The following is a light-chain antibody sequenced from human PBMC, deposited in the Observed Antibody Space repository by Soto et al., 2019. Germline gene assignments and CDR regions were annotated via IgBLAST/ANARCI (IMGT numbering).Light chain of an antibody. CDR1: SSDVGGYNY. CDR3: SSYTSSSTPYV. Sequence: QSALTQPASVSGSPGQSITISCTGTSSDVGGYNYVSWYQQHPGKAPKLMIYDVSNRPSGVSNRFSGSKSGNTASLTISGSQAEDEADYYCSSYTSSSTPYVFGTGTKVTVL. CDR2: DVS. V-gene: IGLV2-14*01. J-gene: IGLJ1*01.